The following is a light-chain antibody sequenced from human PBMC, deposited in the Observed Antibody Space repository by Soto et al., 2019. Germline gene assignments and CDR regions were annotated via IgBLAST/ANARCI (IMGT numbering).Light chain of an antibody. Sequence: EIVLTQSPGTVSFSPGERATLSCRASQRVGSRSLAWYQQKPGQAPRVLIYGGPNGATVIANRFSGSGSGPDFTLIISTLEPEDFAVYYWQQYHSSRTFGEGTKVEMK. CDR2: GGP. CDR3: QQYHSSRT. J-gene: IGKJ1*01. CDR1: QRVGSRS. V-gene: IGKV3-20*01.